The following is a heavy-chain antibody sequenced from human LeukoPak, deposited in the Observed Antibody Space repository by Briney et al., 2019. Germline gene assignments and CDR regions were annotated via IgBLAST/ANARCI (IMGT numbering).Heavy chain of an antibody. CDR2: ISSSTSTI. J-gene: IGHJ4*02. Sequence: PGGSLRLSCAASGFTFSTYGMNWVRQAPGKGLEWVSYISSSTSTIYYADSVKGRFTISRDNAKNSLYLQMNSLRDEDTAVYYCARAYCGGGFSYSGFDFWGQGTLVTVSS. CDR1: GFTFSTYG. V-gene: IGHV3-48*02. CDR3: ARAYCGGGFSYSGFDF. D-gene: IGHD2-15*01.